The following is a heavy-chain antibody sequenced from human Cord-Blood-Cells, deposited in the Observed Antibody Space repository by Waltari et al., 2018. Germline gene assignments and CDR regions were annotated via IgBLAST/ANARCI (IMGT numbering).Heavy chain of an antibody. V-gene: IGHV1-2*02. Sequence: QVQLVQSGAEVKKPGASVKVSCKASGYTFTGYYMHWVRQAPGQGLEWMGWITPHSGGTNYAQKFQGRATMTRDTSISTAYVELSRLRSDDTAMYYCARDYRNWFDPWGQGTLVTVSS. CDR3: ARDYRNWFDP. CDR2: ITPHSGGT. J-gene: IGHJ5*02. CDR1: GYTFTGYY.